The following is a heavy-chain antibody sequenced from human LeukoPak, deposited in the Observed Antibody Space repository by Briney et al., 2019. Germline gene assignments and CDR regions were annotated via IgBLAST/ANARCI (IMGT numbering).Heavy chain of an antibody. CDR2: INPNSGGT. D-gene: IGHD2-2*01. CDR3: ARVVNYYYGMDV. J-gene: IGHJ6*02. Sequence: ASVKVSCKASGYTFTGYYMHWVRQAPGQGLEWMGWINPNSGGTNYAQKFQGRATMTRDTSISTAYMELSRLRSDDTAVCYCARVVNYYYGMDVWGRGTTVTVSS. CDR1: GYTFTGYY. V-gene: IGHV1-2*02.